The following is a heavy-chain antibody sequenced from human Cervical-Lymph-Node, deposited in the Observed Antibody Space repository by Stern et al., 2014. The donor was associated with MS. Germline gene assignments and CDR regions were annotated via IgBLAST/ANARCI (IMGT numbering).Heavy chain of an antibody. CDR1: GYNLIDFF. J-gene: IGHJ5*02. D-gene: IGHD4-17*01. Sequence: VQLVESGAEVKKPGASVKVSCKASGYNLIDFFLHWVRQAPGQGLEWMGWINPNSTGTSFAQKFQGRVTMTSDTSINTVYMELSRLTSDDTAVYFCVRDDYAEYVTPWGQGTLVTVSS. CDR2: INPNSTGT. CDR3: VRDDYAEYVTP. V-gene: IGHV1-2*02.